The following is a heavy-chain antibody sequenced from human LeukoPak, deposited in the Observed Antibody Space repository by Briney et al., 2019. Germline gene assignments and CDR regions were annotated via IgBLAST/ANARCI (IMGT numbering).Heavy chain of an antibody. Sequence: GVLRLSCAASGFTFSSYGMHWVRQAPGKGLEWVAVIWYDGSNKYYADSVKGRFTISRDNSKNTLYLQMNSLRAEDTAVYYCARAYSGSYLIGAFDIWGQGTMVTVSS. CDR1: GFTFSSYG. CDR3: ARAYSGSYLIGAFDI. J-gene: IGHJ3*02. V-gene: IGHV3-33*01. CDR2: IWYDGSNK. D-gene: IGHD1-26*01.